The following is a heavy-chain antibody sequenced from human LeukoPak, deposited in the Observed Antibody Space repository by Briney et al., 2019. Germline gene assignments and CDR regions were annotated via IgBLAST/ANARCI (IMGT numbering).Heavy chain of an antibody. J-gene: IGHJ4*02. V-gene: IGHV3-74*01. D-gene: IGHD3-10*01. CDR2: INSDGSST. Sequence: GGSLRLSCAASGFTFSSYWMHWVRQAPGKGLVWVSRINSDGSSTSYADSVKGRFTISRDNAKNTLYLQMNSLRAEDTAVYYCAKDLVRWSTMVRGVIPVYFDYWGQGPLVTVSS. CDR1: GFTFSSYW. CDR3: AKDLVRWSTMVRGVIPVYFDY.